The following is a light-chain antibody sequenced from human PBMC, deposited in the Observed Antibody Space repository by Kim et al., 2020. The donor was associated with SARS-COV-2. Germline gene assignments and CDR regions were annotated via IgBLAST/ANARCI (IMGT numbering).Light chain of an antibody. V-gene: IGLV3-1*01. CDR2: QDS. J-gene: IGLJ1*01. CDR3: QAWDSSTSYV. Sequence: SYELTQPPSVSVSPGQTASITCSGDKLGDKYACWYQRKPGQSPVLVIYQDSKRPSGTPERFSGSNSGNTATLTISGTQAMDEADYYCQAWDSSTSYVFGT. CDR1: KLGDKY.